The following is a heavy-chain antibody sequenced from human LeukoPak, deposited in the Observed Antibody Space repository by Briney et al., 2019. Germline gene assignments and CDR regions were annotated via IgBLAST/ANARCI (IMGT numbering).Heavy chain of an antibody. D-gene: IGHD2-15*01. CDR2: IYYSGYT. V-gene: IGHV4-59*01. CDR3: ARGFGQAATADY. J-gene: IGHJ4*02. Sequence: SETLSLTCTVSGGSISRYYWSWLRQPPGKGLEWIGYIYYSGYTNYNPSLKSRVTISIDTSKNQFSLKLSSVTAADTAVYYCARGFGQAATADYWGQGTLVTVSS. CDR1: GGSISRYY.